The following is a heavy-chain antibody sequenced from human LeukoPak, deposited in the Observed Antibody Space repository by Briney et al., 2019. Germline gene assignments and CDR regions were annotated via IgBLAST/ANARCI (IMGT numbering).Heavy chain of an antibody. J-gene: IGHJ4*02. CDR3: AATYYYDSSGYYAFDY. D-gene: IGHD3-22*01. V-gene: IGHV4-39*07. CDR1: GGSISSSSYY. CDR2: IYYSGST. Sequence: MSSETLSLTCTVSGGSISSSSYYWGWIRQPPGKGLEWIGSIYYSGSTYYNPSLKSRVTISVDTSKNQFSLKLSSVTAADTAVYYCAATYYYDSSGYYAFDYWGQGTLVTVSS.